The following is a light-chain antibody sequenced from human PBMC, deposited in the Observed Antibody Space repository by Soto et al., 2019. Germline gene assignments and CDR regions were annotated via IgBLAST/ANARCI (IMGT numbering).Light chain of an antibody. J-gene: IGLJ3*02. CDR2: EDN. Sequence: NFMLTQPHSVSESPGKTVTISCTRTSGSIARNSVQWYQQRPGSNSKTVIFEDNQRPSGDPDRFTGAIDSSSNSASLAISGVRTEDEADYYCQSYGLFGGGTKLTVL. CDR3: QSYGL. V-gene: IGLV6-57*04. CDR1: SGSIARNS.